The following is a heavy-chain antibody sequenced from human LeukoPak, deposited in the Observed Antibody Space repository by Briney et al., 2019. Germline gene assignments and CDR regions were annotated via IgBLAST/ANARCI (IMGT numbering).Heavy chain of an antibody. D-gene: IGHD5-12*01. V-gene: IGHV4-4*02. CDR3: WHSGYESGLDY. CDR2: IYHSGSI. J-gene: IGHJ4*02. Sequence: PSETPSLTCGVSGVSITSDNWWSWVRQPPGKGLEWIGEIYHSGSINYNPSLKSRVTISVDKSKNQFSLKLNSVTAADTAVYYCWHSGYESGLDYWGQGTLVTVSS. CDR1: GVSITSDNW.